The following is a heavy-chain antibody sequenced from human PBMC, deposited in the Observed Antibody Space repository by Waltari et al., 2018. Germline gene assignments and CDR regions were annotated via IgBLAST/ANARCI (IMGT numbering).Heavy chain of an antibody. D-gene: IGHD3-22*01. Sequence: EVKLLESGGGLVQPGGSLRLSCAASGFTFSSYAMSWVRQAPGKGLEWVSAISGSGGSTYYADSVKGRFTISRDNSKNTLYLQMNSLRAEDTAVYYCAKDHRMIVVVISRAEYFQHWGQGTLVTVSS. CDR1: GFTFSSYA. J-gene: IGHJ1*01. CDR2: ISGSGGST. V-gene: IGHV3-23*01. CDR3: AKDHRMIVVVISRAEYFQH.